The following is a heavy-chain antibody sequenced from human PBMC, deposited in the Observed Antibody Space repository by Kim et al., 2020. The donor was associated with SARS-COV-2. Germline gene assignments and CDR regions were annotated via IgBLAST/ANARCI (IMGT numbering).Heavy chain of an antibody. Sequence: GGSLRLSCAASGFTFSNAWMSWVRQAPGKGLEWVGRIKSKTDGGTTDYAAPVKGRFTISRDDSKNTLYLQMNSLKTEDTAVYYCTTEPLDPSSGYYYFVHAFDIWGQGTMVTVSS. J-gene: IGHJ3*02. CDR1: GFTFSNAW. CDR3: TTEPLDPSSGYYYFVHAFDI. V-gene: IGHV3-15*01. D-gene: IGHD3-22*01. CDR2: IKSKTDGGTT.